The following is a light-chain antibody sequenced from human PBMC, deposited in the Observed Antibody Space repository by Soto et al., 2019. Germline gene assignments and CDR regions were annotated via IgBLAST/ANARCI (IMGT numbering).Light chain of an antibody. CDR2: EVS. CDR3: SSYAGSNNFGV. V-gene: IGLV2-8*01. Sequence: QSVLTQPPSASGSPVQSVTISCTGTSSDVGGYNYVSWYQQHPGKAPKLMIYEVSKRPSVVPARFSVSKSGTTAWLTVSGLQAEEEADYYCSSYAGSNNFGVFGTGTKVTVL. J-gene: IGLJ1*01. CDR1: SSDVGGYNY.